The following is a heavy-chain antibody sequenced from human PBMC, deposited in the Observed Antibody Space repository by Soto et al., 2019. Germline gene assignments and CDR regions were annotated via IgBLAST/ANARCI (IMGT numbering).Heavy chain of an antibody. V-gene: IGHV3-23*01. CDR3: AKDVSYGGKRPYYFDY. J-gene: IGHJ4*02. CDR2: ISDSGGSA. CDR1: GFTFSNYA. D-gene: IGHD4-17*01. Sequence: GGSLRLSCAASGFTFSNYAMSWVRQAPGKGLEWVSGISDSGGSAYNADSVKGRFTISRDNAKSTLYLQMNSLRAENTAVYYCAKDVSYGGKRPYYFDYWGQGTLVTVSS.